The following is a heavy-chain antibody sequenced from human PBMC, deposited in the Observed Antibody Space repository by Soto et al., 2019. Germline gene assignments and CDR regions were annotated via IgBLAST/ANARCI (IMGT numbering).Heavy chain of an antibody. CDR1: GGSISSYY. CDR3: ARGSRGLFRYYDSSGYTFDY. J-gene: IGHJ4*02. CDR2: IYYSGST. Sequence: SETLSLTCTVSGGSISSYYWSWIRQPPGKGLEWIGYIYYSGSTNYNPSLKSRVTISVDTSKNQFSLKLSSVTAADTAVYYCARGSRGLFRYYDSSGYTFDYWGQGTLVTVSS. D-gene: IGHD3-22*01. V-gene: IGHV4-59*01.